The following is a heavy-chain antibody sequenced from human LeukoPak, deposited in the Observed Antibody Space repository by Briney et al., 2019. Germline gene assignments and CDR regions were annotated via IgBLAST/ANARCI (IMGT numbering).Heavy chain of an antibody. CDR1: GFTFSSYG. V-gene: IGHV3-30*18. Sequence: GGSLRLSCAASGFTFSSYGMHWVRQAPGKGLEWVAVISYGGSNKYYADSVKGRFTISRDNSKNTLYLQMNSLRAEDTAVYYCAKDLRGDYYGSGSYSFDYWGQGTLVTVSS. CDR3: AKDLRGDYYGSGSYSFDY. D-gene: IGHD3-10*01. J-gene: IGHJ4*02. CDR2: ISYGGSNK.